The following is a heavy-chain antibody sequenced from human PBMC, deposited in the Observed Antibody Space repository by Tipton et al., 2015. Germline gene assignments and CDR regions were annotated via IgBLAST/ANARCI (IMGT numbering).Heavy chain of an antibody. CDR2: INPHTGVT. J-gene: IGHJ4*02. V-gene: IGHV1-2*02. Sequence: QLVQSGAEVKKPGTSVKVSCKASGYTFGSYYLHWVRQAPGQGLEWMGWINPHTGVTNYAQVFQGSVTLTRDTSISTAYMELSSLKSDDTAVYYCARASRGYMFGPFDYWGQGPLVTVSS. D-gene: IGHD5-12*01. CDR3: ARASRGYMFGPFDY. CDR1: GYTFGSYY.